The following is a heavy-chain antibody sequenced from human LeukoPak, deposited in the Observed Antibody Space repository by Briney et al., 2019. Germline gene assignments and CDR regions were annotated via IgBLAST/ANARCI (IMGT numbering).Heavy chain of an antibody. Sequence: SQTLSLTCAISGGSVSSNSAAWDWIRQSPSRGLEWLGRTYYRSKWFNGYAVSVKGRITINPDTSKNRFSLQLNSVTPEDTAVYYCTRSFSGYIDSWGQGTLVTVSS. V-gene: IGHV6-1*01. CDR1: GGSVSSNSAA. J-gene: IGHJ4*02. D-gene: IGHD1-26*01. CDR3: TRSFSGYIDS. CDR2: TYYRSKWFN.